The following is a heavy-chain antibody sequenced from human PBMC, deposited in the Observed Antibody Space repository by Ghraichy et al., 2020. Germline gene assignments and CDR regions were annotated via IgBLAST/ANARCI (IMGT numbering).Heavy chain of an antibody. V-gene: IGHV4-59*01. CDR1: GDSISSYY. CDR3: ARSEWGTDAFDI. CDR2: IYYSGST. Sequence: SETLSLTCTVSGDSISSYYWSWIRQPPGKGLEWIGYIYYSGSTNYNPSLKSRVTISVDTSKNQFSLKLSSVTAADTAVYYCARSEWGTDAFDIWGQGTMVTVSS. D-gene: IGHD1-26*01. J-gene: IGHJ3*02.